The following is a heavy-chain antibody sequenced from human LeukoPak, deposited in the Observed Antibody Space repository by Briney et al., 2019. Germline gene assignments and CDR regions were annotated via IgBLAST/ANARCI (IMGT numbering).Heavy chain of an antibody. CDR3: AKDRATSGFDAFDI. D-gene: IGHD1-26*01. CDR2: ISWNSGSI. J-gene: IGHJ3*02. Sequence: PGRSLRLSCAASGFTFDDYSMHWVRQAPGKGLEWVSGISWNSGSICYADSVKGRFTISRDNAKNSLYLQMNSLRAEDMALYYCAKDRATSGFDAFDIWGQGTMVTVSS. CDR1: GFTFDDYS. V-gene: IGHV3-9*03.